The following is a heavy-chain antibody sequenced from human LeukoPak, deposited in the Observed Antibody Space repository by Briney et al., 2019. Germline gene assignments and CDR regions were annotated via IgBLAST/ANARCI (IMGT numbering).Heavy chain of an antibody. Sequence: GGSLRLSCAASGFTFSGSAMHWVRQASGKGLEWVGRIRSKANSYATAYAASVKGRFTISRGDSKNTAYLQMNSLKTEDTAVYYCTRRAVAGNGQSDYWGQGTLVTVSS. CDR3: TRRAVAGNGQSDY. CDR1: GFTFSGSA. V-gene: IGHV3-73*01. J-gene: IGHJ4*02. CDR2: IRSKANSYAT. D-gene: IGHD6-19*01.